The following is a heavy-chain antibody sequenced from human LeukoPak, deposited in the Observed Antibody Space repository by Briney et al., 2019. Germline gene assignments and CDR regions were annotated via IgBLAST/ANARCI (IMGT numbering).Heavy chain of an antibody. D-gene: IGHD4-11*01. J-gene: IGHJ6*03. CDR1: GGSISSGSYY. CDR2: IYYSGST. Sequence: PSETLSLTCTVSGGSISSGSYYWSWIRQPAGKGLEWIGRIYYSGSTNYNPSLKSRVTISVDTSKNQFSLKLSSVTAADTAVYYCARARVTRVWDYYMDVWGKGTTVTVSS. CDR3: ARARVTRVWDYYMDV. V-gene: IGHV4-61*10.